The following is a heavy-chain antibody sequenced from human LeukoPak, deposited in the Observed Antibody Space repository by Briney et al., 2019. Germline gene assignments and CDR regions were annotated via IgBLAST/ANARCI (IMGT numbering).Heavy chain of an antibody. V-gene: IGHV1-18*01. J-gene: IGHJ4*02. D-gene: IGHD6-19*01. CDR2: ISAYNGNT. Sequence: ASVKVSCKASGYTFTSYGISWVRQAPGQGLEWMGWISAYNGNTNYAQKLQGRVSMTTDTTTSTAYMELRSLRSDDTAVYYCARSYSSGWGFYFEYWDQGTLVTVSS. CDR3: ARSYSSGWGFYFEY. CDR1: GYTFTSYG.